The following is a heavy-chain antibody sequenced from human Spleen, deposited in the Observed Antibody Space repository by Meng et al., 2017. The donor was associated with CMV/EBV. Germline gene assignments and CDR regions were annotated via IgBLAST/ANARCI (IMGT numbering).Heavy chain of an antibody. Sequence: GGSLRLSCAPSAFTVTCNCMSWVRQAPGKGLERVSVIYGNDSTYYADSVKGRFTISRDKSKNTLSLQMGSLTAEDTAVYYCARSNFWSGYSEFDYWGQGTLVTVSS. CDR1: AFTVTCNC. V-gene: IGHV3-66*02. J-gene: IGHJ4*02. CDR3: ARSNFWSGYSEFDY. D-gene: IGHD3-3*01. CDR2: IYGNDST.